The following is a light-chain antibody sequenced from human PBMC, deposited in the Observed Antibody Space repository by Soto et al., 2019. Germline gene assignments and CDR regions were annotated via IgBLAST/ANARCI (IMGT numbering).Light chain of an antibody. CDR1: QSISSY. J-gene: IGKJ1*01. CDR3: QQSYSTPRA. Sequence: EIQMTQSPSSLSASVGDRVTITCRASQSISSYVNWYQQKPGKAPKLLIYAASSLQSGVPSRFSGRGSGTDFTLTISSLQPEDFATYYCQQSYSTPRAFGQGTKVEIK. CDR2: AAS. V-gene: IGKV1-39*01.